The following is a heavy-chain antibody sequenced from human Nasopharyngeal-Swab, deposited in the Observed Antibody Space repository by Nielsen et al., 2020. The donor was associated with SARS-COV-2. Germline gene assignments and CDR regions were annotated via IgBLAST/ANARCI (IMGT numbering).Heavy chain of an antibody. D-gene: IGHD2-2*01. CDR3: AADIVVLPAVNLGDYYALDV. J-gene: IGHJ6*02. CDR2: IWYIGDNK. Sequence: GGSLRLSCAASGFTFSSYAMHWVRQAPGKGLEWVALIWYIGDNKYYADSVKGRFTISRDNSKNTLYLQMNSLRAEVTAAYYCAADIVVLPAVNLGDYYALDVWGPGTTVTVSS. CDR1: GFTFSSYA. V-gene: IGHV3-33*01.